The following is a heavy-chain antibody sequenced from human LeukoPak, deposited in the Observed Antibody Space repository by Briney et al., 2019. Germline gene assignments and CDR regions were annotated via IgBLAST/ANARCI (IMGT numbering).Heavy chain of an antibody. V-gene: IGHV1-69*13. J-gene: IGHJ6*03. CDR2: IIPIFGTA. D-gene: IGHD6-13*01. CDR1: GYTFTSYY. Sequence: SVKVSCKASGYTFTSYYMHWVRQAPGQGLEWMGGIIPIFGTANYAQKFQGRVTITADESTSTAYMELSSLRSEDTAVYYCARGPGIAAAGHYYYYMDVWGKGTTVTISS. CDR3: ARGPGIAAAGHYYYYMDV.